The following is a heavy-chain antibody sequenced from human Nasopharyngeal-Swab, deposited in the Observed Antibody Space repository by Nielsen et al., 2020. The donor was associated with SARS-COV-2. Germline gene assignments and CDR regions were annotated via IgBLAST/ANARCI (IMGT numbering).Heavy chain of an antibody. CDR3: AKDRDSGDDSGEYYHYYGMDV. V-gene: IGHV3-23*01. CDR2: ISGSGGST. J-gene: IGHJ6*02. CDR1: GFTFSSYA. D-gene: IGHD5-12*01. Sequence: GESLKISCAASGFTFSSYAMSWVRQAPGKGLEWVSAISGSGGSTYYADSVKGRFTISRDNSKNTLNLQMNNLRAEDTAIYYCAKDRDSGDDSGEYYHYYGMDVWGQGAPVTVSS.